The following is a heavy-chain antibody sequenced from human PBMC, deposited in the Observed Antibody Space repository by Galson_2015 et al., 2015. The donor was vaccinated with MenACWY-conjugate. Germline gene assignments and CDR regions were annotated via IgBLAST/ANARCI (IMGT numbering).Heavy chain of an antibody. CDR3: ARGAGGIHEAFFDY. V-gene: IGHV3-48*04. CDR1: GFTFSSFS. CDR2: IRGDRNTM. J-gene: IGHJ4*02. D-gene: IGHD2-8*02. Sequence: SLRLSCAASGFTFSSFSMNWVRQAPGKGLEWVAYIRGDRNTMYYADSVKGRFSISRDYAKNSLYLQMNSLRADDTAVYYCARGAGGIHEAFFDYWGQGTVVTVSS.